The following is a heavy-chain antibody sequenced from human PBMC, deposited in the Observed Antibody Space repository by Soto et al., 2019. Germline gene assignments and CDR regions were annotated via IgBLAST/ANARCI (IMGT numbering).Heavy chain of an antibody. V-gene: IGHV3-48*01. CDR2: ISSSSSTI. CDR3: ARATYLEWLRKNYYYYMDV. CDR1: GFTFSSYS. Sequence: GGSLRLSCAASGFTFSSYSMNWVRQAPGKGLEWVSYISSSSSTIYYADSVKGRFTISRDNAKNSLYLQMNSLRAEDTAVYYCARATYLEWLRKNYYYYMDVWGKGTTVTVSS. J-gene: IGHJ6*03. D-gene: IGHD3-3*02.